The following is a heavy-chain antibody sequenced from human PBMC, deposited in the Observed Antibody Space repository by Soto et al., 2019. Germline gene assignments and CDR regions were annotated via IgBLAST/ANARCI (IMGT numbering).Heavy chain of an antibody. CDR2: VNPILSLS. J-gene: IGHJ4*02. CDR1: GDTFSFYS. V-gene: IGHV1-69*02. D-gene: IGHD3-10*01. Sequence: QVQLVQSGAEVKRPGSSVKVSCKASGDTFSFYSINWVRQAPGLGLEWMGRVNPILSLSNYAQRFQGRVTMPADKSTSTASMVLSSLRSEDTAIYYCATSYGSGYRAFDYWGQGAQVIVSS. CDR3: ATSYGSGYRAFDY.